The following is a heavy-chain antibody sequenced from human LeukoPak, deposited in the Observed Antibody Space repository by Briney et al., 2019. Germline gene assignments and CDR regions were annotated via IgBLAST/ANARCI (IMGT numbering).Heavy chain of an antibody. CDR1: GYTFPDYY. D-gene: IGHD4-17*01. CDR2: INPNGGGT. V-gene: IGHV1-2*02. Sequence: ASVKVSCKASGYTFPDYYIHWVRQAPGQGLEWIGFINPNGGGTHYAQNFQGRVTVTRDTSISTVYLEMIRLRSDDTAVYYCARKGRIYGDYDYWGRGTLVTVSS. CDR3: ARKGRIYGDYDY. J-gene: IGHJ4*02.